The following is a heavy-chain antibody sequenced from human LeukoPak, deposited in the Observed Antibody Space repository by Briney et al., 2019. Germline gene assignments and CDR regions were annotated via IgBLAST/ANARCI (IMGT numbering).Heavy chain of an antibody. CDR2: INWNGVST. V-gene: IGHV3-20*04. Sequence: PGGSLRLSCAASGFTFDNYGMNWVRQAPGKGLEWVSAINWNGVSTNYADSVKGRFTISRDNAKNSLYLQMSSLRAEDTALYYCAKDLDSSGYYYFDYWGQGTLVTVSS. J-gene: IGHJ4*02. CDR1: GFTFDNYG. CDR3: AKDLDSSGYYYFDY. D-gene: IGHD3-22*01.